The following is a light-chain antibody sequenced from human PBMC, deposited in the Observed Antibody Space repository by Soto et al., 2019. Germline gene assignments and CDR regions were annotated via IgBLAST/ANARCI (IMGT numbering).Light chain of an antibody. CDR3: SSYTSTKVL. V-gene: IGLV2-14*01. Sequence: QSALTQPASVSGSPGQSITISCTGTSGDIGSYTYVSWYQQYPGKAPKLLISEVTNRPSGVSNRFSGSKSGNTASLTISGLQAEDEAHYYCSSYTSTKVLFGGGTKLTVL. J-gene: IGLJ2*01. CDR1: SGDIGSYTY. CDR2: EVT.